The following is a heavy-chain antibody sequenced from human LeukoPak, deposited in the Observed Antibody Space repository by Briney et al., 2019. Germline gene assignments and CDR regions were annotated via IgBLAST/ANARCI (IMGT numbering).Heavy chain of an antibody. Sequence: ASVKVSCTASGYTFSSYYMHWVRQAPGQGLEWVGLINTTGDSTNYAQNFRGRVTMTRDTSTSTVYMDLSSLRSEDTAVYYCAREASGGYFDYWGQGTLVTVSS. D-gene: IGHD4-23*01. V-gene: IGHV1-46*01. CDR1: GYTFSSYY. CDR2: INTTGDST. J-gene: IGHJ4*02. CDR3: AREASGGYFDY.